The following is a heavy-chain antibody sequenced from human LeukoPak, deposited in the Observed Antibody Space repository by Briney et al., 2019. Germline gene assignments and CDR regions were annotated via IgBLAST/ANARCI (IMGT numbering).Heavy chain of an antibody. Sequence: GGSLRLSCAASGFTFSSYWMSWVRQAPGKGLEWVANIKQDGSEEYYVDSVKGRFTISRDNAKNSLYLQMNSLRAEDTAVYYCARKSIAARRYFDYWGQGTLVTVSS. J-gene: IGHJ4*02. V-gene: IGHV3-7*01. CDR2: IKQDGSEE. D-gene: IGHD6-6*01. CDR1: GFTFSSYW. CDR3: ARKSIAARRYFDY.